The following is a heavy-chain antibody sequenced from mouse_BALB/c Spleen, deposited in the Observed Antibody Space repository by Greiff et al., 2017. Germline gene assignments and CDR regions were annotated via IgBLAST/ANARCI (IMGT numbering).Heavy chain of an antibody. CDR2: ISNLAYSI. V-gene: IGHV5-15*02. Sequence: EVMLVESGGGLVQPGGSRKLSCAASGFTFSDYGMAWVRQAPGKGPEWVAFISNLAYSIYYADTVTGRFTISRENAKNTLYLEMSSLRSEDTAMYYCARELYYGSSYGFAYWGQGTLVTVSA. CDR1: GFTFSDYG. CDR3: ARELYYGSSYGFAY. J-gene: IGHJ3*01. D-gene: IGHD1-1*01.